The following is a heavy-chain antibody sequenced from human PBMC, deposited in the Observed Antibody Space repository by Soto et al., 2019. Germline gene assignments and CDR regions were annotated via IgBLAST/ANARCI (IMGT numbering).Heavy chain of an antibody. CDR3: ARHDAAWLQVDY. CDR1: GASLHSSNYY. J-gene: IGHJ4*02. D-gene: IGHD5-12*01. CDR2: IYYSGDT. V-gene: IGHV4-39*01. Sequence: SETLSITCTVSGASLHSSNYYWGWIRQSPGKGLEWIGSIYYSGDTYNNPPLKSRVTISVDTSKNQFSLKLSSVTAADTAVYYCARHDAAWLQVDYWGQGTLVTVSS.